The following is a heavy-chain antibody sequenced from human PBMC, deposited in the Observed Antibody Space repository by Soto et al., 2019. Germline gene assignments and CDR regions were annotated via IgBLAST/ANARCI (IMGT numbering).Heavy chain of an antibody. J-gene: IGHJ4*02. CDR3: ARPQGRAYFD. D-gene: IGHD3-9*01. Sequence: QVQLQQWGAGLLKPSETLSLTCAVYGGSFSGYYWSWIRQPPGKGLEWIGEINHSGSTNYNPSLKTRVTISVDKSKNQFSLKLSSVTAADTAVYYCARPQGRAYFDWGQGTLVTVSS. CDR2: INHSGST. V-gene: IGHV4-34*01. CDR1: GGSFSGYY.